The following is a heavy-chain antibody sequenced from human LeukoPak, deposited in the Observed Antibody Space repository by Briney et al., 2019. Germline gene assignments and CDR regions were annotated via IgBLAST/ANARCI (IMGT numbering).Heavy chain of an antibody. CDR2: ISGSGGST. J-gene: IGHJ4*02. Sequence: GGSLRLSCAASGFTFSSYAMSWVRQAPGKGLEWLSAISGSGGSTYYADSVKGRFTISRDNSKNTLYLQMNSLRAEDTAVYYCAKDVLRFLEWLSLGDYWGQGTLVTVSS. CDR3: AKDVLRFLEWLSLGDY. CDR1: GFTFSSYA. D-gene: IGHD3-3*01. V-gene: IGHV3-23*01.